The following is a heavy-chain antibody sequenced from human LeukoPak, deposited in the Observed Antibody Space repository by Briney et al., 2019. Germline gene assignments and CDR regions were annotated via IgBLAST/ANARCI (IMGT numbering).Heavy chain of an antibody. V-gene: IGHV3-66*01. J-gene: IGHJ4*02. CDR2: IYSGGST. CDR3: ATRPDNSDRPYFDY. D-gene: IGHD4-23*01. CDR1: GLSVTRKY. Sequence: GGSLRLSCAASGLSVTRKYMSWVRQAPGKGLEWVSLIYSGGSTDYADSVRGRFTISRDNSNNALYLQMNSLRVEDTAVYYCATRPDNSDRPYFDYWGQGTLVTVSS.